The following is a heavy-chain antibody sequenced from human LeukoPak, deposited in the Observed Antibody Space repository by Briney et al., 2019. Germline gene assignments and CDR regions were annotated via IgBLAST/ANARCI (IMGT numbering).Heavy chain of an antibody. J-gene: IGHJ4*02. V-gene: IGHV5-51*01. CDR1: GYSFTTYW. CDR2: IYPGDSDT. CDR3: ARQGGSNSKIDS. D-gene: IGHD2-15*01. Sequence: GESLKIPCKGSGYSFTTYWIGWVRQMPGKGLEWMGIIYPGDSDTKYSPSIQGQVTFSVDKSISTVYLQWSSLKASDTAMYYCARQGGSNSKIDSWGQGTRVTVSS.